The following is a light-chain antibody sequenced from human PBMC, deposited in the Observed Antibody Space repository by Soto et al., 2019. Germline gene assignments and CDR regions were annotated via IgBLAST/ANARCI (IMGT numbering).Light chain of an antibody. V-gene: IGKV1-39*01. J-gene: IGKJ2*01. CDR3: QQTYSTPDT. Sequence: DIQMTQSPSSLSASVGDRVTITCRASQTINRNLNWYQQKPGKAPKLLIYGASSLQSGVPSSFSGSGSGTDFTLTISSLQPEDFAIYYCQQTYSTPDTFGQGTKLEIK. CDR1: QTINRN. CDR2: GAS.